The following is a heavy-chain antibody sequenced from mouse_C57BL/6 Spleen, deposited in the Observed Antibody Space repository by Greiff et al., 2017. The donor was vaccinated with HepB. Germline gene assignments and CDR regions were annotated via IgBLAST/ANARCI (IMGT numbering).Heavy chain of an antibody. D-gene: IGHD1-1*01. J-gene: IGHJ2*01. CDR1: GYTFTSYW. CDR2: IDPSDSYT. CDR3: ARQGIDYGSSIDY. Sequence: QVQLQQPGAELVKPGASVKLSCKASGYTFTSYWMQWVKQRPGQGLEWIGEIDPSDSYTNYNQKFKGKAKLTVDTSSSTAYMQLSSLTAEDSAVYYCARQGIDYGSSIDYWGQGTTLTVSS. V-gene: IGHV1-50*01.